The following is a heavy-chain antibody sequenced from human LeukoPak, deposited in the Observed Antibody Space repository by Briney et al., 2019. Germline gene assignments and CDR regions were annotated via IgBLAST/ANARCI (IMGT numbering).Heavy chain of an antibody. J-gene: IGHJ4*02. CDR1: GFTFSNYA. Sequence: GGSLTLSCAASGFTFSNYAIYWVRLAPPPGLEWAPGICGSGGDTYFADSVKGRFSISRDHSKNTVFLQMDSLRAEDTAVYYCAKTTAGNSSGRYPGWPVDYWGQGTLVTVSS. V-gene: IGHV3-23*01. CDR3: AKTTAGNSSGRYPGWPVDY. D-gene: IGHD6-19*01. CDR2: ICGSGGDT.